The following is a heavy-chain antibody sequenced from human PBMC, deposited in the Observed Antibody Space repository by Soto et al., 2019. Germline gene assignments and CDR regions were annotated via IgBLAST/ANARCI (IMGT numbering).Heavy chain of an antibody. Sequence: PSETLSLTCAVYGGSFSGYYWTWIRQPPGTGLEWIGEINHSGSTNYNPSLKSRVTISRDNSKNTLYLQLNSLRAEDTAVYYCAKDGDNYFDSSGYYGPFDYWGQGTLVTVSS. D-gene: IGHD3-22*01. V-gene: IGHV4-34*01. CDR2: INHSGST. CDR3: AKDGDNYFDSSGYYGPFDY. CDR1: GGSFSGYY. J-gene: IGHJ4*02.